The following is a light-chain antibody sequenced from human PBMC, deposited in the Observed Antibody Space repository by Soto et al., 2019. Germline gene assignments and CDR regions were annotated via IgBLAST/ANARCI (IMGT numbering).Light chain of an antibody. CDR2: YDD. V-gene: IGLV1-36*01. CDR3: AAWDDNLKGYV. CDR1: SSNIANHA. J-gene: IGLJ1*01. Sequence: QSVLIQPPSVSEAPRQRVAISCSGNSSNIANHAVNWYQQLPGKAPKVLIYYDDMLPSGVSDRFSGSKSGTSASLAISGLQSEDEADYYCAAWDDNLKGYVFGTGTKVTVL.